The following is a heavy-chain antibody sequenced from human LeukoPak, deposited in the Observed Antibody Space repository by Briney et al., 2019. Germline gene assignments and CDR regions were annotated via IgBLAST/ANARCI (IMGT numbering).Heavy chain of an antibody. CDR3: ARFSTVTTSY. D-gene: IGHD4-17*01. CDR2: IYYSGST. CDR1: GGSISSSSYY. Sequence: SETLSLTCSVSGGSISSSSYYWGSIRQPPGKGLEWIGSIYYSGSTYYNPSLKSRVTISVDTPKNQLSLKLSSVTAADTAVYYCARFSTVTTSYWGQGTLVTVSS. V-gene: IGHV4-39*01. J-gene: IGHJ4*02.